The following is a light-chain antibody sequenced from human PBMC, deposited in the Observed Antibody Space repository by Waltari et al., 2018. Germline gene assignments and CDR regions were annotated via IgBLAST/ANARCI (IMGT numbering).Light chain of an antibody. Sequence: QSALTQPRSVSGSPGQSVTISCTGTRSDVGGYNFVSWYQQHPGTAPKLIISYVPKRPAGVPDRFSGSKSGNTASLTIAGLQAEEEADYYCSSYAGNYVAFGGGTKLTVL. V-gene: IGLV2-11*01. CDR3: SSYAGNYVA. CDR2: YVP. J-gene: IGLJ2*01. CDR1: RSDVGGYNF.